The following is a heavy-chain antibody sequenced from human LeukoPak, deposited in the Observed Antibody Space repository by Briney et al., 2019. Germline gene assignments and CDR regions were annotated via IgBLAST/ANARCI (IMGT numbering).Heavy chain of an antibody. D-gene: IGHD3-10*01. CDR3: ARGRGLTLSYHYFDY. J-gene: IGHJ4*02. Sequence: GGSLRLSCAASGFXFSPLGINWVRQAPGRGREWVSFISSGSGTTYYADSVKGRFTISRDTAKNSLYLQMNSLRDEDTAVYYCARGRGLTLSYHYFDYWGQGTLVTVSS. CDR2: ISSGSGTT. V-gene: IGHV3-48*02. CDR1: GFXFSPLG.